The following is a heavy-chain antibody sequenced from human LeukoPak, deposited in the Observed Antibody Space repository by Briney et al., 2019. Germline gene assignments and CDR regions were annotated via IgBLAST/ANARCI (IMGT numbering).Heavy chain of an antibody. Sequence: RASVKVSCKASGYTFTSYDINWVRQATGQGLECMGWISAYNGNTNYAQKLQGRVTMTTDTSTSTAYMELRSLRSDDTAVYYCARDSSSSADWFDPWGQGTLVTVSS. D-gene: IGHD6-6*01. V-gene: IGHV1-18*01. CDR3: ARDSSSSADWFDP. J-gene: IGHJ5*02. CDR2: ISAYNGNT. CDR1: GYTFTSYD.